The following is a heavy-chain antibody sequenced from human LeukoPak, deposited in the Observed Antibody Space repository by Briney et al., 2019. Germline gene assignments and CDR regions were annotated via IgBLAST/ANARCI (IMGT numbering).Heavy chain of an antibody. CDR3: ARTYYYDSSGYYYYYYGMDV. Sequence: SGTLSLTCAVYGGSFSGYYWSWIRQPPGKGLEWIGEINHSGSTNYNPSLKSRVTISVDTSKNQFSLKLSSVTAADTAVYYCARTYYYDSSGYYYYYYGMDVWGQGTTVTVSS. D-gene: IGHD3-22*01. V-gene: IGHV4-34*01. J-gene: IGHJ6*02. CDR2: INHSGST. CDR1: GGSFSGYY.